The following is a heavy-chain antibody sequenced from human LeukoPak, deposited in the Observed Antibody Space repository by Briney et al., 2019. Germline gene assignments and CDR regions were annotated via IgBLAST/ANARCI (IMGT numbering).Heavy chain of an antibody. CDR3: AREYSGSYRCAFVI. CDR2: IRWNSGSI. D-gene: IGHD1-26*01. CDR1: VFTFYVYA. V-gene: IGHV3-9*01. Sequence: GVSLRLFCAPSVFTFYVYAMHWVRHAPGKGLEWVSYIRWNSGSIGYADSVKGRFTISRENAKNSQYLQMNSLRAEETALYCCAREYSGSYRCAFVIWGRGTMVSVSS. J-gene: IGHJ3*02.